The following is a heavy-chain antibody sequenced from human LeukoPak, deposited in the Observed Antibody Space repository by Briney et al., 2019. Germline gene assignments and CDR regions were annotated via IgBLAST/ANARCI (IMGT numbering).Heavy chain of an antibody. CDR2: INPSGGST. CDR1: GYTFTSYY. V-gene: IGHV1-46*01. Sequence: ASVKVSCKASGYTFTSYYLHWVRQAPGQGLEWMGIINPSGGSTSYAQKFQGRVTMTRDTSTSTVYMELSSLRSEDTAVYYCARVLYSYGFEDYWGQGTLVTVSS. J-gene: IGHJ4*02. D-gene: IGHD5-18*01. CDR3: ARVLYSYGFEDY.